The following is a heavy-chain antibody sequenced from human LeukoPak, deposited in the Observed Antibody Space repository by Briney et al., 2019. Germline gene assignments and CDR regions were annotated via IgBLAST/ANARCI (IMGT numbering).Heavy chain of an antibody. CDR3: ARDPNPLPYYYDSSGSYYFDY. V-gene: IGHV1-69*04. D-gene: IGHD3-22*01. Sequence: ASVKVSCKTSGGTFSSYAISWVRQAPGQGLEWMGRIIPILGIANYAQKFQGRVTITADKSTSTAYMELSSLRSEDTAVYYCARDPNPLPYYYDSSGSYYFDYWGQGTLVTVSS. CDR2: IIPILGIA. J-gene: IGHJ4*02. CDR1: GGTFSSYA.